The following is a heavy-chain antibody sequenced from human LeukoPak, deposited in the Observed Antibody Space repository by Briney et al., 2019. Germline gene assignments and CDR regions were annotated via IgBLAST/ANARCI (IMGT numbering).Heavy chain of an antibody. CDR1: GYTFTSYG. D-gene: IGHD3-3*02. V-gene: IGHV1-18*01. CDR3: ARIVLGQRPVAP. CDR2: ISAYNGNT. J-gene: IGHJ5*02. Sequence: APVKFSCKASGYTFTSYGISWVRQAPGQGLEWMGWISAYNGNTNYAQKVQGRVTMTTDTSTSTAYTELRSMRSDDTAVYYCARIVLGQRPVAPWGQGTLVTVSS.